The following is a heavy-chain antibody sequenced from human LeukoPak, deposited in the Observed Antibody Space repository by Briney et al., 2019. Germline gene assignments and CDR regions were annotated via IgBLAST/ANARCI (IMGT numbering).Heavy chain of an antibody. CDR1: GFTFSSYT. V-gene: IGHV3-48*02. D-gene: IGHD2-2*01. CDR3: ARGPLSPDIVVIPASDAFDI. CDR2: ISKSGSTM. Sequence: GGSLRLSCAASGFTFSSYTMNWVRQAPGKGLEWVSYISKSGSTMYYADSVKGRFTIARDNAKNSPYLQMNSLRDEDTAVYYCARGPLSPDIVVIPASDAFDIWGQGTMVTVSS. J-gene: IGHJ3*02.